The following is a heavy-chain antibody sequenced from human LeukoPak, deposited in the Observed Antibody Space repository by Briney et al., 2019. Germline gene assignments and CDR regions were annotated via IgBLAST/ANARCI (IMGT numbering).Heavy chain of an antibody. CDR2: IYYSGST. J-gene: IGHJ3*02. Sequence: SETLSLTCTVSGGSISSYYWSWIRQPPGKGLEWIGYIYYSGSTNYNPSLKSRVTISVDTSKNQFSLKLSSVTAADTAVYYCARRGGGNSAGAFDIWGQGTMVTVSS. V-gene: IGHV4-59*01. CDR3: ARRGGGNSAGAFDI. CDR1: GGSISSYY. D-gene: IGHD4-23*01.